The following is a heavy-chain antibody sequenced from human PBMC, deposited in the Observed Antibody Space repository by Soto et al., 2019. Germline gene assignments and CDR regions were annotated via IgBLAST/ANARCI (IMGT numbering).Heavy chain of an antibody. CDR1: EGTFNSYA. J-gene: IGHJ4*02. Sequence: QAQVVQSGAEVRKPGSSVKLSCKASEGTFNSYAIAWVRQATGQGLEWMGGIIPYYNTLNYAQKFQDRVTITADDSTNTVYMELSSLRSDDTAVYFCASGASRWYPYFFDSWAQGTPVTVSS. D-gene: IGHD6-13*01. V-gene: IGHV1-69*01. CDR2: IIPYYNTL. CDR3: ASGASRWYPYFFDS.